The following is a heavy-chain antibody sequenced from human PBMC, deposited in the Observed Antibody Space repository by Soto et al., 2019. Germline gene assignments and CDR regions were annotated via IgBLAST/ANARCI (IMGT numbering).Heavy chain of an antibody. CDR3: ARAHPGDGSGRADDY. V-gene: IGHV4-4*02. CDR2: IYHSGST. J-gene: IGHJ4*02. D-gene: IGHD3-10*01. CDR1: GGSISSSNW. Sequence: QVQLQESGPGLVKPSGTLSLTCAVSGGSISSSNWWSWVRQPPGKGLAWIGEIYHSGSTNYNQSLKSRVTRAVDKSKNQFSLKLSSVTAADTAVYYCARAHPGDGSGRADDYWGQGTLVTVSS.